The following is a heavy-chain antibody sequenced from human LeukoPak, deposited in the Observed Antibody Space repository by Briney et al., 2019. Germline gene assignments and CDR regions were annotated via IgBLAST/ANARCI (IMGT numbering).Heavy chain of an antibody. J-gene: IGHJ2*01. CDR1: GGSFSGYY. CDR2: INHSGST. V-gene: IGHV4-34*01. CDR3: ASPRSQRYFDL. Sequence: KPSETLSLTCAVYGGSFSGYYWSWIRQPPGKGLGWIGEINHSGSTNYNPSLKSRVTISVDTSKNQFSLKLSSVTAADTAVYYCASPRSQRYFDLWGRGTLVTVSS.